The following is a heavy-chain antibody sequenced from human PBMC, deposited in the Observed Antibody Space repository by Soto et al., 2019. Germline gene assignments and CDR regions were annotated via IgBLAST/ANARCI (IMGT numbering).Heavy chain of an antibody. V-gene: IGHV4-59*01. J-gene: IGHJ4*02. CDR2: LYYGRSA. Sequence: QVQLQESGPGLVKPSETLSLTCAVSGDSISSYYCMWIRQPPGKGLESIGYLYYGRSANYNPSLSSRVPLSVGTSTNQCSLTLSSMTAAATAVSSCALRSMAVVPEYGGQGALGTVCS. CDR1: GDSISSYY. D-gene: IGHD3-22*01. CDR3: ALRSMAVVPEY.